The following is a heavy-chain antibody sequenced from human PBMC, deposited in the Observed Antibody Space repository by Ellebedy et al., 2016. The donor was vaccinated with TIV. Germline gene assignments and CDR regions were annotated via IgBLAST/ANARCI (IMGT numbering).Heavy chain of an antibody. D-gene: IGHD3-10*01. CDR2: INTDNGNT. V-gene: IGHV1-3*04. Sequence: ASVKVSCKASGGTFSSYAMHWVRQAPGQRLEWMGWINTDNGNTKYSQKFQGRVTITRDTSASTAYMELSSLRSEDTAVYYCARGGVGGSGSLYNWFDPWGQGTLVTVSS. CDR3: ARGGVGGSGSLYNWFDP. J-gene: IGHJ5*02. CDR1: GGTFSSYA.